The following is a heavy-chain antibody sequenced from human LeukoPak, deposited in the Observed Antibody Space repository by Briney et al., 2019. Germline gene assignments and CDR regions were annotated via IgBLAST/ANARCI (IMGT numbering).Heavy chain of an antibody. CDR2: INHSGST. D-gene: IGHD3-3*01. J-gene: IGHJ6*02. V-gene: IGHV4-34*01. CDR1: GGSFSGYH. CDR3: ARGLRFLVV. Sequence: PSETLSLTCAVYGGSFSGYHWSWIRQPPGKGLEWIGEINHSGSTNYNPSLKSRVTISVDTSKNQFSLKLSFVTAADTAVYYCARGLRFLVVWGQGTTVTVSS.